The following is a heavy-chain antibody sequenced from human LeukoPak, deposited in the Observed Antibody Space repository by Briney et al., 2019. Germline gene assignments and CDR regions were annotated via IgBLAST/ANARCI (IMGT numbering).Heavy chain of an antibody. CDR2: ISGSGSST. J-gene: IGHJ6*02. CDR3: ARDEWSRYCSGGSCYSGFNYYYGMDV. Sequence: GGSLRLSCAASGFPFSSYAMSWVRQAPGEGLQWVSSISGSGSSTYYADSVRGRFTISRDNSKNTLYLQMNSLRAEDTAVYYCARDEWSRYCSGGSCYSGFNYYYGMDVWGQGTTVTVSS. D-gene: IGHD2-15*01. CDR1: GFPFSSYA. V-gene: IGHV3-23*01.